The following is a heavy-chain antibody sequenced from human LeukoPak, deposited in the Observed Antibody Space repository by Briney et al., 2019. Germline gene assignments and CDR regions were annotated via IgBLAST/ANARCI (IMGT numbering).Heavy chain of an antibody. J-gene: IGHJ2*01. CDR3: AKDRSSSWYSFDL. V-gene: IGHV3-30*02. CDR1: GFNFNNYH. D-gene: IGHD6-13*01. CDR2: IRYDGSRV. Sequence: GGSLRLSCVMSGFNFNNYHMDWVRQAPDKGLEWVAFIRYDGSRVYYADSVKGRFTISRDNAKNSLYLQMNSLRAEDTALYYCAKDRSSSWYSFDLWGRGTLVTVSS.